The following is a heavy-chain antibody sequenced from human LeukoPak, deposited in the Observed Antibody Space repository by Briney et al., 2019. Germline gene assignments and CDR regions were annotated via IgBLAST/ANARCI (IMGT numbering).Heavy chain of an antibody. Sequence: GGSLRLSCAASGFTFSNSAMSWVRQAPGKGLEWVSTLSGSGITTYYADSVKGRFIISRDNSKNTLYLQMNSLRAEDTAVYYCAKGIYSSGWSYFDYWGHGTLVTVSS. D-gene: IGHD6-19*01. CDR2: LSGSGITT. V-gene: IGHV3-23*01. J-gene: IGHJ4*01. CDR1: GFTFSNSA. CDR3: AKGIYSSGWSYFDY.